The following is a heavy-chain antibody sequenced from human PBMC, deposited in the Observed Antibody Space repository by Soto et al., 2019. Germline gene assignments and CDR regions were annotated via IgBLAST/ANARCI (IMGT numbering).Heavy chain of an antibody. Sequence: ASVKVSCKASGYTFTSYDINWVRQATGQGLEWMGWMNPNSGNTGYAQKFQGRVTMTRNTSISTAYMELSSLRSEDTAVYYCASAPITIFGVDIKMNYCYYMDFCAKGTTVTVSS. CDR1: GYTFTSYD. CDR3: ASAPITIFGVDIKMNYCYYMDF. J-gene: IGHJ6*03. V-gene: IGHV1-8*01. D-gene: IGHD3-3*01. CDR2: MNPNSGNT.